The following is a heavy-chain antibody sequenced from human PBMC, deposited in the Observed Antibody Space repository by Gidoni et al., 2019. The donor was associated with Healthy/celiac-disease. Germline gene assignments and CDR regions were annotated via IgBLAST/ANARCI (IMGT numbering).Heavy chain of an antibody. J-gene: IGHJ6*03. V-gene: IGHV1-69*01. D-gene: IGHD2-2*01. Sequence: QVQLVQSGAEVKKPGSSVKVSCKASGGTFSSYAISWVRQAPGQGLEWMGGIIPIFGTANYAQKFQGRVTITADESTSTAYMELSSLRSEDTAVYYCARGLVPAPTRNYYYYMDVWGKGTTVTVSS. CDR2: IIPIFGTA. CDR1: GGTFSSYA. CDR3: ARGLVPAPTRNYYYYMDV.